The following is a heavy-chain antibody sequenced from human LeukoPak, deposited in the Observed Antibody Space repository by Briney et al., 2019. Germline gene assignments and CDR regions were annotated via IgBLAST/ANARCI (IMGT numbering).Heavy chain of an antibody. J-gene: IGHJ5*02. CDR3: ARSFLEWNNWFDP. CDR2: IYTSGSP. V-gene: IGHV4-4*07. D-gene: IGHD3-3*01. Sequence: SETLSLTCTVSDGSISSYYWSWIRQPAGKGLEWIGRIYTSGSPNYNPSLKSRVTMSVGTSKNQFSLKLSSVTTADTAVYYCARSFLEWNNWFDPWGQGTLVTVSS. CDR1: DGSISSYY.